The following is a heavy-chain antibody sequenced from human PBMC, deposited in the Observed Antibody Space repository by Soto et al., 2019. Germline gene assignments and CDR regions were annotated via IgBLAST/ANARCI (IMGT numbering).Heavy chain of an antibody. CDR3: ARGGSYSAYNFAHGIQLWSFDF. J-gene: IGHJ4*02. CDR2: IFSSGST. CDR1: GGSINTFY. V-gene: IGHV4-4*07. D-gene: IGHD5-12*01. Sequence: PSETLSLTCTVSGGSINTFYWSWVRQPAGKGLEWIGRIFSSGSTSFNPSLESRVAMSVDTSKNHFSLNLSSVTAADKAVYYCARGGSYSAYNFAHGIQLWSFDFWGQGALVTV.